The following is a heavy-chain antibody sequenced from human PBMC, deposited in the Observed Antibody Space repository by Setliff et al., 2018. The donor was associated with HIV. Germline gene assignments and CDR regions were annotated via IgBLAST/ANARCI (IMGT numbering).Heavy chain of an antibody. CDR1: GGSIDNYY. J-gene: IGHJ1*01. V-gene: IGHV4-59*01. Sequence: LSLTCNVSGGSIDNYYYTWVRQPPGKGPEWIGNMYSDEKGVISNKNPSLKSRVVMYLDRTKNEFSLNLMSATTADTAIYYCARDRGTGWYGYFQHWGQGSPVTVS. D-gene: IGHD6-19*01. CDR2: MYSDEKGVIS. CDR3: ARDRGTGWYGYFQH.